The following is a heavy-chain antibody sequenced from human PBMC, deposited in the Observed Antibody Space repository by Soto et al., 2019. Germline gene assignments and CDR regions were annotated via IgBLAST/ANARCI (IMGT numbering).Heavy chain of an antibody. CDR3: AKHDCISSSCYYYYYYTMDV. CDR1: GGTFSIYA. J-gene: IGHJ6*02. CDR2: IIPIFDTT. V-gene: IGHV1-69*13. D-gene: IGHD2-2*01. Sequence: GASVKVSCKTSGGTFSIYAISWVRQAPGQGLEWMGGIIPIFDTTNYAQKFQGRVTITADESTSTAYMELSSLRSEDTAVYYCAKHDCISSSCYYYYYYTMDVWGQGTLVTVSS.